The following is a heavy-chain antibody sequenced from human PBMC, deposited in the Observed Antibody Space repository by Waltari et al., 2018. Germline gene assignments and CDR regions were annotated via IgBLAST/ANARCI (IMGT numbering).Heavy chain of an antibody. Sequence: EVQLVESGGGLVQPGRSLRLSCAASGFTFDDYAMHWVRQAPGKGLEWVSGIMWNSGSIGFADSVNGRFTISRDNAKNSLYLQMNSLRAEDTALYYCAKSSSGYYSFDYWGQGTLVTVSS. CDR3: AKSSSGYYSFDY. V-gene: IGHV3-9*01. D-gene: IGHD3-22*01. CDR2: IMWNSGSI. CDR1: GFTFDDYA. J-gene: IGHJ4*02.